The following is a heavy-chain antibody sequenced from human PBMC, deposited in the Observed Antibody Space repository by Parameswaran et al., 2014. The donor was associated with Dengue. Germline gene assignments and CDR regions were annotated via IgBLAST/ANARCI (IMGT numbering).Heavy chain of an antibody. Sequence: WIRQAPTGRGWSGSQAISGSGGSTYYADSVKGRFTISRDNSKNTLYLQMNSLRAEDTAVYYCAKILRGQWLDLAFDYWGQGTLVTVSS. CDR2: ISGSGGST. CDR3: AKILRGQWLDLAFDY. V-gene: IGHV3-23*01. D-gene: IGHD6-19*01. J-gene: IGHJ4*02.